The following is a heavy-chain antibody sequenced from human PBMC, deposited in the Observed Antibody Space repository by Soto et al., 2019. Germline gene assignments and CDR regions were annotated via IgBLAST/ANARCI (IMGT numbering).Heavy chain of an antibody. V-gene: IGHV1-69*01. CDR3: ARDWSAARTPYYYYYGMDV. CDR2: IIPIFGTA. CDR1: GGTFSSYA. J-gene: IGHJ6*02. Sequence: QVQLVQSGAEVKKPGSSVKVSCKASGGTFSSYAISWVRQAPGQGLEWMGGIIPIFGTANYAQKFQGRVTITADESTSTAYMELSSLRSEDTAVYYCARDWSAARTPYYYYYGMDVWGQGTTVTVSS. D-gene: IGHD3-3*01.